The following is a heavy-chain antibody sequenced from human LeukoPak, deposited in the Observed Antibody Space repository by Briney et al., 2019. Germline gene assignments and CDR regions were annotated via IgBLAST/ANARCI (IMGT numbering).Heavy chain of an antibody. CDR3: TLIQGWGAGSYFLDY. D-gene: IGHD3-10*01. Sequence: GGSLRLSCSASGFSIDNNWMSWVRQDPGKGLEWVGRVKSYNAGGTTHYAAPVKGRFIISKDDSKNMLYLQMDSLKTDDTADYYCTLIQGWGAGSYFLDYWGQGALVTVSS. J-gene: IGHJ4*02. CDR1: GFSIDNNW. CDR2: VKSYNAGGTT. V-gene: IGHV3-15*01.